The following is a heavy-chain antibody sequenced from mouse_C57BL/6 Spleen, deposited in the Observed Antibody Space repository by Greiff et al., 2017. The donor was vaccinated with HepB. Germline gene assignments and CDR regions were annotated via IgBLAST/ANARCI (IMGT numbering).Heavy chain of an antibody. V-gene: IGHV1-5*01. CDR3: TRYDGYGYFDN. CDR1: GYTFTSYW. J-gene: IGHJ2*01. D-gene: IGHD2-3*01. CDR2: IYPGNSDT. Sequence: VQLQQSGTVLARPGASVKMSCKTSGYTFTSYWMHWVKQRPGQGLEWIGAIYPGNSDTSYNQKFKGKAKLTAVTSASTGCMELSSLTNEDSAVYYCTRYDGYGYFDNWGQGTTLTVSS.